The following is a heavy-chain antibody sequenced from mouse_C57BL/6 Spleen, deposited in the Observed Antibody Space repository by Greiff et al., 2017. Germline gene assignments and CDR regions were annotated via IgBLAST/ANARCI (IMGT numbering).Heavy chain of an antibody. CDR2: IDPSDSET. J-gene: IGHJ2*01. CDR1: GYTFTSYW. CDR3: ARSGYSNYFDY. D-gene: IGHD2-5*01. V-gene: IGHV1-52*01. Sequence: QVQLQPGAELVRPGSSVKLSCKASGYTFTSYWMHWVKQRPIQGLEWIGNIDPSDSETHYNQKFKDKATLTVDKSYSTAYMQLSSLTSEDSDVYYCARSGYSNYFDYWGQGTTLTVSS.